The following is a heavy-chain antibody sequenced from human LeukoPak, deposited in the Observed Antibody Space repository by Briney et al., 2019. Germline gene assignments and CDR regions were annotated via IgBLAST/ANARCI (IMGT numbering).Heavy chain of an antibody. CDR2: IETDATRA. CDR3: AKVGEPYGSGSYYADY. J-gene: IGHJ4*02. D-gene: IGHD3-10*01. Sequence: GGSLRLSCAASGFTFSLHRMHWVRQVPGKGLVWISWIETDATRAGYVDSVRGRFTVSRDNAKSTVYLEMNSLRAEDTAVYYCAKVGEPYGSGSYYADYWGQGTLVTVSS. CDR1: GFTFSLHR. V-gene: IGHV3-74*01.